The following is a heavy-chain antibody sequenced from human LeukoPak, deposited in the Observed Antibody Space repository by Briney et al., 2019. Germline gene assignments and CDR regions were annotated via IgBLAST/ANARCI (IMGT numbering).Heavy chain of an antibody. CDR1: GYTFTGYY. D-gene: IGHD3-10*01. J-gene: IGHJ4*02. Sequence: ASVKVSCKASGYTFTGYYIHWVRQAPGQGLEWMGIINPSGGSTSYAQKFQGRVTMTRDMSTSTVYMELSSLRSEDTAVYYCARDFVWFGELESPFDYWGQGTLVTVSS. CDR2: INPSGGST. CDR3: ARDFVWFGELESPFDY. V-gene: IGHV1-46*01.